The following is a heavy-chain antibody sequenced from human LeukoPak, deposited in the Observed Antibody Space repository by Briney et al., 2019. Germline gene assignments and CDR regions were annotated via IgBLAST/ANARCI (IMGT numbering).Heavy chain of an antibody. V-gene: IGHV1-2*02. J-gene: IGHJ4*02. CDR3: ASRMLATIIEY. CDR1: GYTFTGYF. CDR2: INPNSGGT. Sequence: GASVKVSCKASGYTFTGYFMHWVRQAPGQGLEWTGWINPNSGGTNYAQKFQGRVTMTRDTSISTAYMQLSWLRSDDTAVYYCASRMLATIIEYWGQGTLVTVSS. D-gene: IGHD5-24*01.